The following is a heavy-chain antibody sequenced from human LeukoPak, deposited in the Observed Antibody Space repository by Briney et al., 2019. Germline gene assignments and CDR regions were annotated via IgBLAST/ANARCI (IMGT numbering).Heavy chain of an antibody. J-gene: IGHJ4*02. D-gene: IGHD3-10*01. CDR2: ISYDGSNK. CDR3: AKVPFGELALDY. Sequence: PGGSLRLSCAAPGFTFSSYGRHWVRQAPGKGLEWVAVISYDGSNKYYADSVKGRFTISRDNSKHTLYLQMNSLRAEDTSVYYCAKVPFGELALDYWGQGTLVTVSS. V-gene: IGHV3-30*18. CDR1: GFTFSSYG.